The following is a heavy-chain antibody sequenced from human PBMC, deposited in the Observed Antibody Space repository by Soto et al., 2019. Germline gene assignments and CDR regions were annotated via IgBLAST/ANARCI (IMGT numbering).Heavy chain of an antibody. CDR3: ARHGYSYGGGYFDY. Sequence: EVQLVEPGGAWVKLGGSLSLSFAAPGLPVITNNRSWVPQAQGRGREWASVIYSVGSAYYADSVKGRFTMSRDNSKNTLYLQMNSLRAEDTAVYYCARHGYSYGGGYFDYWGQGTLVTVSS. V-gene: IGHV3-66*04. D-gene: IGHD5-18*01. J-gene: IGHJ4*02. CDR2: IYSVGSA. CDR1: GLPVITNN.